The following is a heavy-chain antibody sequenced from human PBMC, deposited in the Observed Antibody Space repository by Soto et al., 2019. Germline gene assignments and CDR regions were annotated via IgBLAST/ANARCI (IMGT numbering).Heavy chain of an antibody. J-gene: IGHJ4*02. D-gene: IGHD4-17*01. CDR1: GGSISSYY. Sequence: SETLSLTCTVSGGSISSYYWSWIRQPPGKGLEWIGYIYYSGSTNYNPSLKSRDPISVDTAKNQFSLKLSSVTAADTAVYYCARRYGDCFDYWGQGTLVTVSS. CDR3: ARRYGDCFDY. V-gene: IGHV4-59*08. CDR2: IYYSGST.